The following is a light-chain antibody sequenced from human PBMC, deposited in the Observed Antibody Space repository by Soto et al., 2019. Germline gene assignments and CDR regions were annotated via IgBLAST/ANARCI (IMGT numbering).Light chain of an antibody. V-gene: IGKV1-12*01. CDR3: QQANSPYT. CDR1: QGIKSW. CDR2: ATS. J-gene: IGKJ2*01. Sequence: TQSPISVSGSLGDRVTISWRASQGIKSWLAWYQQKPGKAPKLLIYATSTLQSGVPSRFSGSGSGTDFTLTISSLQPEDFATYYCQQANSPYTFGQGTKLEIK.